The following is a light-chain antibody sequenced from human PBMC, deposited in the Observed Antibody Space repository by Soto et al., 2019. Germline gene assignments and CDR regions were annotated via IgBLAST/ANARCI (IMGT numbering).Light chain of an antibody. J-gene: IGKJ2*01. Sequence: EIVLTQSPGTLSLSPGERATLSCRASQSVSSTYLAWYQQKPGQAPRLLINGASSRATGIPDRFSGSGSGTDFTLTITRLEPEDFAVYYCQQYCSSSLYTFGQVTKLEIK. CDR2: GAS. CDR3: QQYCSSSLYT. V-gene: IGKV3-20*01. CDR1: QSVSSTY.